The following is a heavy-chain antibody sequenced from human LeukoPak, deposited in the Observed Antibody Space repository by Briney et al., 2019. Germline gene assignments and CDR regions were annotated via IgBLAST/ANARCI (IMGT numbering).Heavy chain of an antibody. CDR1: GGSISSYY. V-gene: IGHV4-59*01. J-gene: IGHJ1*01. CDR3: ARGRDPYYYDSGSFQH. D-gene: IGHD3-22*01. CDR2: IYYSGST. Sequence: SETLSLTCTVSGGSISSYYWSWIRQPPGKGLEWIGYIYYSGSTNYNPSLKSRVTISVDTSKNQFSLKLSSVTAADTAVYYCARGRDPYYYDSGSFQHWGQGTLVTVSS.